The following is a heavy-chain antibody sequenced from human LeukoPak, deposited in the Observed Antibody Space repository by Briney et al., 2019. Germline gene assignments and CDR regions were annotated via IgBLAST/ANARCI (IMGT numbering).Heavy chain of an antibody. D-gene: IGHD2-15*01. Sequence: KPSETLSLTCTVSGGSIRRYDWSWIRQPAGKGLEWIGRIYTSGSTNYNPSLKSRVTMSVDTSKNQFSLKLSSVTAADTAVYYCASGGYCSGGSCNGGWFDPWGQGTLVTVSS. CDR2: IYTSGST. CDR1: GGSIRRYD. CDR3: ASGGYCSGGSCNGGWFDP. V-gene: IGHV4-4*07. J-gene: IGHJ5*02.